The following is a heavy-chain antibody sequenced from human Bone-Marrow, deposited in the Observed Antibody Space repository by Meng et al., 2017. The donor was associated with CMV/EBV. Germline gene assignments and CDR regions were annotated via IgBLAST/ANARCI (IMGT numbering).Heavy chain of an antibody. Sequence: GESLKISCTASGFTFGDYAMSWVRQAPGKGLEWVGFIRSKAYGGTTEYVASVKGRFTISRDDSKSIAYLQMNSLKTEDTAVYYCTRDYLFYAFDYWGKGTLVPSPQ. D-gene: IGHD5/OR15-5a*01. J-gene: IGHJ4*02. CDR2: IRSKAYGGTT. CDR1: GFTFGDYA. V-gene: IGHV3-49*04. CDR3: TRDYLFYAFDY.